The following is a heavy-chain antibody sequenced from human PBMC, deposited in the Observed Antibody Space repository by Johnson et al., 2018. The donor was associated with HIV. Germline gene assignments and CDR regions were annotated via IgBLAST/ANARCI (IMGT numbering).Heavy chain of an antibody. J-gene: IGHJ3*02. CDR1: GFTFSSYG. CDR2: ISYDGSNK. CDR3: AKAGVYSSSWFGSAFDI. D-gene: IGHD6-13*01. Sequence: VQLVESGGGVVQPGRSLRLSCAASGFTFSSYGMHWVRQAPGKGLEWVAVISYDGSNKYYADSVKGRFTISRDNSKNTLYLQMNSLRAEDTAVYYCAKAGVYSSSWFGSAFDIWGQGTGVTVSS. V-gene: IGHV3-30*18.